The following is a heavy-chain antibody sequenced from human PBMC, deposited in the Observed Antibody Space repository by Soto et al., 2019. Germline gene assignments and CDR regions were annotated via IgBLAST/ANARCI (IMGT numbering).Heavy chain of an antibody. J-gene: IGHJ6*02. Sequence: QVQLVQSGAEVKKPGSSVKVSCKASGGTFSSYPISWVRQAPGQGLEWMGRIIPILGIANYAQKFQGRVTITADKSTSTAYMELSSLRSEDTAVYYCARTRDWNDRSYYYGMDVWGQGTTVTVSS. CDR2: IIPILGIA. D-gene: IGHD1-1*01. CDR3: ARTRDWNDRSYYYGMDV. V-gene: IGHV1-69*02. CDR1: GGTFSSYP.